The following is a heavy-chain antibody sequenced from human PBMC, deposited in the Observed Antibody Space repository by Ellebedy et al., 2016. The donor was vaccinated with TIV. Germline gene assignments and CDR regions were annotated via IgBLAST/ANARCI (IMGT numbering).Heavy chain of an antibody. D-gene: IGHD4-17*01. CDR2: IRQEGDEI. CDR3: ARRASYGDYAVQVNPWFDP. CDR1: GFNFRSDW. Sequence: PGESLKISCAASGFNFRSDWMTWVRQAPGKGLEWVAKIRQEGDEIYYVESVKGRFTISRDNAKNSLFLQMNSLRVEDTAVYYCARRASYGDYAVQVNPWFDPWGQGTLVTVSS. V-gene: IGHV3-7*01. J-gene: IGHJ5*02.